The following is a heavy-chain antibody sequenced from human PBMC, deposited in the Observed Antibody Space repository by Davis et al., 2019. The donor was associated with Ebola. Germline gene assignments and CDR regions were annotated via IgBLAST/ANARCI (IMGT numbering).Heavy chain of an antibody. CDR3: ARPTGGKKPSFDY. CDR1: GYTFTGYY. D-gene: IGHD4-23*01. V-gene: IGHV1-2*02. CDR2: INPNSGGT. Sequence: ASVKVSCKASGYTFTGYYMHWVRQAPGQGLEWMGWINPNSGGTNYAQKFQGRVTMTRDTSISTAYMELSRLRSDDTAVYYCARPTGGKKPSFDYWGQGTLVTVSS. J-gene: IGHJ4*02.